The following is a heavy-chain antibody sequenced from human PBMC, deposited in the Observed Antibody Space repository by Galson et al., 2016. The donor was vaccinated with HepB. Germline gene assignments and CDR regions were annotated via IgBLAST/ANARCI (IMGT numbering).Heavy chain of an antibody. V-gene: IGHV3-21*04. CDR1: GFTFNTYT. D-gene: IGHD2-15*01. J-gene: IGHJ4*02. CDR2: ISSTSYHI. CDR3: ARGGCSGGPCKPFDS. Sequence: SLRLSCAASGFTFNTYTMNWVRQAPGKGLEWVSSISSTSYHIFYADSVSGRFTTSRDNAKNSLFLQMNSLRAEDTAVYYCARGGCSGGPCKPFDSLGQGDLVTVSS.